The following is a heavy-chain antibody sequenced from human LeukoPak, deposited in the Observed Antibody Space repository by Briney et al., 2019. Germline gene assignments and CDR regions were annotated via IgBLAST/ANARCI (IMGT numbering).Heavy chain of an antibody. J-gene: IGHJ4*02. Sequence: PGGSLRLSCAASGFTFSSSTMIWVRPAPGKGLQCVSSITSSSSKYYADSMKGRFTVSRDNAKNSVYLQMDSLRAEDTAEYYCAREYSSNWYPFDYWGQGILVTVSS. CDR2: ITSSSSK. CDR1: GFTFSSST. CDR3: AREYSSNWYPFDY. D-gene: IGHD6-13*01. V-gene: IGHV3-21*01.